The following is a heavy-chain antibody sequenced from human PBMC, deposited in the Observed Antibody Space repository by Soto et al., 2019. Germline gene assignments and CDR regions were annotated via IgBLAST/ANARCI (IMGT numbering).Heavy chain of an antibody. V-gene: IGHV1-18*01. CDR3: AREVENVVVVAFTLYDSSGMYV. CDR1: GYTFTSYG. CDR2: ISAYNGNT. Sequence: ASVKVCCKASGYTFTSYGISWARQAPGQGLEWMGWISAYNGNTNYAQKLQGRVTMTTDTSTSTAYMELRSLRSDDTAVYYCAREVENVVVVAFTLYDSSGMYVRCQGTTVTVSS. D-gene: IGHD2-15*01. J-gene: IGHJ6*02.